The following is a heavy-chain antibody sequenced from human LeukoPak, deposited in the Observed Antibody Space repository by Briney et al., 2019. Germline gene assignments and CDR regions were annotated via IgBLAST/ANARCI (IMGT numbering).Heavy chain of an antibody. CDR1: GFTFSSYE. V-gene: IGHV3-21*05. CDR2: ISSSSSYI. D-gene: IGHD3-10*01. J-gene: IGHJ4*02. Sequence: GGSLRLSCAASGFTFSSYEMNWVRQAPGKGLEWVSYISSSSSYIYYADSVKGRFTISRDNAKNSLYLQMNSLRAEDTAVYYCARIYGSGFDYWGQGTLVTVSS. CDR3: ARIYGSGFDY.